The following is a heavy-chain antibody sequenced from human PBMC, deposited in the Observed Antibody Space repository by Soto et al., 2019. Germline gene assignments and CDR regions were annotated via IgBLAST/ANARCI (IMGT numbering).Heavy chain of an antibody. V-gene: IGHV3-9*01. CDR3: AKDQSAADHYYYYGMDV. D-gene: IGHD6-13*01. J-gene: IGHJ6*02. CDR1: GFTFDDYA. Sequence: PGGSLRLSCAASGFTFDDYAMHWVRQAPGKGLEWVSGISWNSGSIGYADSVKGRFTISRDNAKNSLYLQMNSLRAEDTALYYCAKDQSAADHYYYYGMDVWGQGTTVTVS. CDR2: ISWNSGSI.